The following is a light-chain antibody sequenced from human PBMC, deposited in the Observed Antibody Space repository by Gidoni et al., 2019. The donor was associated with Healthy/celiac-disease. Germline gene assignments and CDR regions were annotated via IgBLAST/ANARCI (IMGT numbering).Light chain of an antibody. J-gene: IGLJ1*01. CDR1: SRDVGGYNY. V-gene: IGLV2-14*01. CDR2: DVR. CDR3: SSYTSSSPLV. Sequence: QSALTPPASVSGSPGQSITISCTGPSRDVGGYNYVSWYQQHPGNAPQLMIDDVRNRPSGVSNRFSGSKSGNTASLTISGLQAEDEADYYCSSYTSSSPLVFGTGTKVTVL.